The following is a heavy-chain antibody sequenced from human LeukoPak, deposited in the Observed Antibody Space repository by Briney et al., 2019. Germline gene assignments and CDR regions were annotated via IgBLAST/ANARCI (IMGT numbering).Heavy chain of an antibody. J-gene: IGHJ5*02. D-gene: IGHD3-22*01. CDR3: ARDRYEYDSSTYFGCYA. V-gene: IGHV3-7*01. CDR2: IKQDGSEK. CDR1: GFTFSTFW. Sequence: GGSLRLSCAASGFTFSTFWMSWVRQAPGKGLEWVANIKQDGSEKYYVDSVEGRFTISRDNAKNSLYLQMNSLRAEDTAVYYCARDRYEYDSSTYFGCYAWGLGTLVTVSS.